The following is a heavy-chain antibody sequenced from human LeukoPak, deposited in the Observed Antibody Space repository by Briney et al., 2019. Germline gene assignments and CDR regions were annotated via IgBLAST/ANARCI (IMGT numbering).Heavy chain of an antibody. CDR3: ARGDSGSFSQFDC. Sequence: SETLSLTCTVSGGSISSYYWSWIRQPPGKGLEWIGYVYYSGSTNYNPSLKSRVTISVDTSKNQFSLKLTSVTAADTAVYYCARGDSGSFSQFDCWGQGTLVTVSS. CDR1: GGSISSYY. V-gene: IGHV4-59*01. D-gene: IGHD1-26*01. J-gene: IGHJ4*02. CDR2: VYYSGST.